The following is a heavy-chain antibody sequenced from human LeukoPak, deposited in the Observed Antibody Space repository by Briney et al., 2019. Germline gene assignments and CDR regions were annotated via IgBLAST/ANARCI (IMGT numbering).Heavy chain of an antibody. J-gene: IGHJ4*02. Sequence: GGSLRLSCAASGFTFDDYAMHWVRQAPGKGLEWVSGITWNSGSIAYADSVKGRFTISRDNAKNSLYLQMNSLRAEDTALYYCAKVRWDSSNWYYFDYWGQGALVTVSS. V-gene: IGHV3-9*01. CDR3: AKVRWDSSNWYYFDY. CDR2: ITWNSGSI. CDR1: GFTFDDYA. D-gene: IGHD6-13*01.